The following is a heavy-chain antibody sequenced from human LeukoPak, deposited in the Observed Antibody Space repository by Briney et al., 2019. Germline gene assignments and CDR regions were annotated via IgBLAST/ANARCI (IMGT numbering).Heavy chain of an antibody. Sequence: GGSLRLSCAASGFTFSSYEMNWVRQAPGEGLEWVSYISSSGSNIYYADPVKGRFTITRDNAKNSLYLQMNSLRAEDTAVYYCARDSGSGWTPAENAFDIWGQGTMVTVTS. CDR1: GFTFSSYE. D-gene: IGHD2-15*01. J-gene: IGHJ3*02. V-gene: IGHV3-48*03. CDR2: ISSSGSNI. CDR3: ARDSGSGWTPAENAFDI.